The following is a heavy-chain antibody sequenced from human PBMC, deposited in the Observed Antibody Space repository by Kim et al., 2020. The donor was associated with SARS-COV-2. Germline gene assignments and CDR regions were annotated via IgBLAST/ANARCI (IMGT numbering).Heavy chain of an antibody. CDR2: IYWDDDK. J-gene: IGHJ4*02. D-gene: IGHD3-22*01. V-gene: IGHV2-5*02. Sequence: SGPTLVKPTQTLTLTCTFSGFSLSTSGVGVGWIRQPPGKALEWLALIYWDDDKRYSPSLKSRLTITKDTSKNQVVLTMTNIDPVDTATYYCAHSRIRWGTMIVVADISFDYGGQGTLVTVSS. CDR1: GFSLSTSGVG. CDR3: AHSRIRWGTMIVVADISFDY.